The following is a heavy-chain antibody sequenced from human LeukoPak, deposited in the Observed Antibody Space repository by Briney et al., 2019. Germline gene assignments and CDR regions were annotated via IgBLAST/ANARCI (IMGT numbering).Heavy chain of an antibody. Sequence: GRSLRLSCAASGFTFSNYAMHWVRQAPGKGLEWLAYIRYDGSSKYYADFVKGRFTISRDYSKNTLYLHMNSLRAEDTAVYYCARDQAGSGHYADYWGQGTLVTVSS. V-gene: IGHV3-33*01. CDR2: IRYDGSSK. J-gene: IGHJ4*02. D-gene: IGHD3-10*01. CDR3: ARDQAGSGHYADY. CDR1: GFTFSNYA.